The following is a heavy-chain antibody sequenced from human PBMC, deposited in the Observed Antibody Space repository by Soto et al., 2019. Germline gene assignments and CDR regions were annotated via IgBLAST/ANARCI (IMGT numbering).Heavy chain of an antibody. CDR2: ISTSGRNI. J-gene: IGHJ6*02. CDR1: GFTFSDYY. CDR3: ARDDIAVAGISTYYYYGMDV. Sequence: QVQLVESGGGLVKPGGSLRLSCVASGFTFSDYYMSWIRQAPGKGLECVSYISTSGRNIYYADSVKGRFTISRDNAKNSLYRQRSSLRAKDTAVYYCARDDIAVAGISTYYYYGMDVWGQGTTVTVSS. V-gene: IGHV3-11*01. D-gene: IGHD6-19*01.